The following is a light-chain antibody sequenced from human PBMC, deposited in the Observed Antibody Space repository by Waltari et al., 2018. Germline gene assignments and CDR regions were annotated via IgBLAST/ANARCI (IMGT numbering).Light chain of an antibody. CDR2: GAS. CDR3: QHYVRLPAT. V-gene: IGKV3-20*01. Sequence: EIVLAQSPDTLSLSPGERATLSCRASQSVSRALAWYQQKPGQAPRLLLYGASIRATGIPDRFSGSGSGTDFSLTITRLEPEDFAVYFCQHYVRLPATFGQGTKVEIK. J-gene: IGKJ1*01. CDR1: QSVSRA.